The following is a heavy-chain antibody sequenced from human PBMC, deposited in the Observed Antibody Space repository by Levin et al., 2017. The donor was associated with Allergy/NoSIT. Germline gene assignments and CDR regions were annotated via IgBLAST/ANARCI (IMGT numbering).Heavy chain of an antibody. Sequence: QSGGSLRLSCAASGFSFSSYAMAWVRQAPGRGLEWVSVISDTAGSTFYADSAKGRFTMSRDNSKNTLYLQMNSLRAEDTALYYCAKVKQSASWNSFDYWGQGTLVTVSS. D-gene: IGHD1-1*01. CDR2: ISDTAGST. CDR1: GFSFSSYA. J-gene: IGHJ4*02. CDR3: AKVKQSASWNSFDY. V-gene: IGHV3-23*01.